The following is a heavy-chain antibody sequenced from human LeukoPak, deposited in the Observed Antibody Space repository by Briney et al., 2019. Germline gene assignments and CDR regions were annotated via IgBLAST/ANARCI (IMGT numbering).Heavy chain of an antibody. J-gene: IGHJ4*02. V-gene: IGHV4-34*01. CDR1: GGSFSGYY. CDR3: ARESELAAYDY. CDR2: IYHSGSS. Sequence: PSETLSLTCAVYGGSFSGYYWGWIRQPPGKGLEWIGNIYHSGSSYYNPSLKSRVTISVDTSKNQFSLKLSSVTAADTAVYYCARESELAAYDYWGQGTLVTVSS. D-gene: IGHD6-13*01.